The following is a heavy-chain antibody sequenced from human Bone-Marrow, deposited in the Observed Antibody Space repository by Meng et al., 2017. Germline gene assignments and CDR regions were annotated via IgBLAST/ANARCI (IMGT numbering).Heavy chain of an antibody. D-gene: IGHD1-26*01. CDR3: GIGCLTIGGPPRIDY. Sequence: SVTASCRICGGTLSSNAVIWVRQAPGLGIEMKWRIIPKFRKKIYADKYQGRLTMTAEYSASTVYKEQRSLGREETAVYSCGIGCLTIGGPPRIDYWGQGTLVTVSS. CDR2: IIPKFRKK. V-gene: IGHV1-69*15. CDR1: GGTLSSNA. J-gene: IGHJ4*02.